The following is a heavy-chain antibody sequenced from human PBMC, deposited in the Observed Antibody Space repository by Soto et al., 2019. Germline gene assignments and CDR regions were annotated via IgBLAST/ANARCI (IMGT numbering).Heavy chain of an antibody. CDR1: GITFSSYG. Sequence: QVQLGESGGGVVQPGRSLRLSCAASGITFSSYGMHWARQAPGKGLEWVAVISYDGSNKYYADSVKGRFTISRDNSKNTLYLQMNSLRAEDTAVYYCAKDHGSRSADYYFDYWGQGTLVTVSS. CDR3: AKDHGSRSADYYFDY. CDR2: ISYDGSNK. V-gene: IGHV3-30*18. D-gene: IGHD2-15*01. J-gene: IGHJ4*02.